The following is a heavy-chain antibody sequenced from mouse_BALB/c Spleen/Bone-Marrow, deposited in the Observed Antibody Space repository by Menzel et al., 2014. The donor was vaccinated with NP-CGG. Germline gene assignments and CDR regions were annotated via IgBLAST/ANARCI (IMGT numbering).Heavy chain of an antibody. CDR1: GFDFSSYW. Sequence: DVQLQESGGGLVQPGGSLKLSCAASGFDFSSYWMSWVRQAPGKGLEWIGEINPDSSTINYTPSLKDKFIISRDNAKNTLYLQMSKVRSEDTALYYCARQSCYGKGDYWGQGTTLTVSS. CDR2: INPDSSTI. CDR3: ARQSCYGKGDY. J-gene: IGHJ2*01. V-gene: IGHV4-1*02. D-gene: IGHD2-1*01.